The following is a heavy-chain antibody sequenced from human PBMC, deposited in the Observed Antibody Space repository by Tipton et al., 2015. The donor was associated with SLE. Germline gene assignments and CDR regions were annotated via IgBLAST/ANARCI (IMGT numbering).Heavy chain of an antibody. CDR1: GFTFDDYA. V-gene: IGHV3-9*01. CDR3: AKDNRVTVGATDASFHR. Sequence: SLRLSCAASGFTFDDYAMHWVRQAPGKGLEWVSGISWNSGSIGYADSVKGRFTISRDNAKNSLYLQMNSLRPEDTALYYCAKDNRVTVGATDASFHRWGQGTLATVSS. CDR2: ISWNSGSI. D-gene: IGHD1-26*01. J-gene: IGHJ1*01.